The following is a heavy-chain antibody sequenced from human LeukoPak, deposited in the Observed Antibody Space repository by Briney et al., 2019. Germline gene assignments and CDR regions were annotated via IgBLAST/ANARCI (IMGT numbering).Heavy chain of an antibody. V-gene: IGHV3-7*01. J-gene: IGHJ3*02. Sequence: GGSLRLSCAASGFTFSSYWMSWVRQAPGKGPEWVANIKQDGSEKYYVDSVKGRFTISRDNAKNSLYLQMNSLRAEDTAVYYCARVDGRATADAFDIWGQGTMVTVSS. CDR3: ARVDGRATADAFDI. CDR2: IKQDGSEK. CDR1: GFTFSSYW. D-gene: IGHD3/OR15-3a*01.